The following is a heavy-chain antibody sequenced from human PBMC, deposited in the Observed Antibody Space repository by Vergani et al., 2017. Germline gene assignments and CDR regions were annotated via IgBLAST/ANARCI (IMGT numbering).Heavy chain of an antibody. Sequence: QVQLVQSGAEVKKPGSSVKVSCKASGGTFSSYAISWVRQAPGQGLEWMGRIIPNIGKANYAQKFQGRGTITADKSTSTAYMELSILRSEDTAVYYCARLVGATAHFDYWGQGSLVTVSS. CDR1: GGTFSSYA. CDR2: IIPNIGKA. D-gene: IGHD1-26*01. V-gene: IGHV1-69*04. CDR3: ARLVGATAHFDY. J-gene: IGHJ4*02.